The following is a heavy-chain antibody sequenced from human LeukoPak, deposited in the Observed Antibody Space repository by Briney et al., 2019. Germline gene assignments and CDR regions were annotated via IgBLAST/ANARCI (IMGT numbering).Heavy chain of an antibody. D-gene: IGHD2/OR15-2a*01. J-gene: IGHJ5*02. CDR1: GGSISSYY. Sequence: PSETLSLTCTVSGGSISSYYWSWIRQPPGKGLERIGYIYTSGSTNYNPSLKSRVTISVDTSKNQFSLKLSSVTAADTAVYYCARRTFRWLDPWGQGTLVTVSS. CDR2: IYTSGST. V-gene: IGHV4-4*09. CDR3: ARRTFRWLDP.